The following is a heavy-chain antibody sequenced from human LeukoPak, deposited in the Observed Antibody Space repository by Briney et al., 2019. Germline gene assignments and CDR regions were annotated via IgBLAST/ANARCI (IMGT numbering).Heavy chain of an antibody. D-gene: IGHD2-15*01. CDR1: GFTFSSYS. CDR2: ISSSSSYI. J-gene: IGHJ4*02. CDR3: AKQLGYCSDGSCYFPY. V-gene: IGHV3-21*04. Sequence: GGSLRLSCAASGFTFSSYSMNWVRQAPGKGLEWVPSISSSSSYIYYADSVQGRFTISRDNSKSTLCLQMNSLRAEDTAVYYCAKQLGYCSDGSCYFPYWGQGTLVTVSS.